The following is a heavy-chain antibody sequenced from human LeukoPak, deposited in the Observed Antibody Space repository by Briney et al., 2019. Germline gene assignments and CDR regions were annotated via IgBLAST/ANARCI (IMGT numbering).Heavy chain of an antibody. CDR2: INPNSGDT. D-gene: IGHD2-2*01. J-gene: IGHJ4*02. Sequence: EASVKVSCKVSGYTLTELSMHWVRQAPGQGLEWMGRINPNSGDTNYAQKFQGRVTMTRDTSISTAYMELSRLRSDDTAVYYRARDYCSSTSCLFDYWGQGTLVTVSS. CDR1: GYTLTELS. V-gene: IGHV1-2*06. CDR3: ARDYCSSTSCLFDY.